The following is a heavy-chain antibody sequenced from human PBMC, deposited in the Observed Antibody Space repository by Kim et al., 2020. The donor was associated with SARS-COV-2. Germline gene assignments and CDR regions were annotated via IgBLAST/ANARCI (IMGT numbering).Heavy chain of an antibody. CDR1: GFTFSSYG. V-gene: IGHV3-33*01. CDR3: ARDLDYYDSSGYYN. Sequence: GGSLRLSCAASGFTFSSYGMHWVRQAPGKGLEWVAVIWYDGSNKYYADSVKGRFTISRDNSKNTLYLQMNSLRAEDTAVYYCARDLDYYDSSGYYNWGQGTLVTVSS. CDR2: IWYDGSNK. J-gene: IGHJ4*02. D-gene: IGHD3-22*01.